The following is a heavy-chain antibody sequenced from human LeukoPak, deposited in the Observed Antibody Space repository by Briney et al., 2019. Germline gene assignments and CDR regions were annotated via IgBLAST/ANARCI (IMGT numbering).Heavy chain of an antibody. CDR2: INPNSGGT. J-gene: IGHJ3*02. D-gene: IGHD7-27*01. CDR1: GYTFSGYY. CDR3: AGAKLGDAFDI. Sequence: ASVKVSCKASGYTFSGYYIHWVRQAPGQGLEWMAWINPNSGGTNYAQKFQGRVTVTRDTSISTAYMDLSRLGSEDTAVYYCAGAKLGDAFDIWGQGTMVTVSS. V-gene: IGHV1-2*02.